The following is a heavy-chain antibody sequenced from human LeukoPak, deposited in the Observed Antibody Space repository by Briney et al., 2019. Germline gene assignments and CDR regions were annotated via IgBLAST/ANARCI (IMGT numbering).Heavy chain of an antibody. CDR1: GFTFSSYS. CDR3: AREGLYDYDSSGYYGSDAFDI. D-gene: IGHD3-22*01. CDR2: ISSSSSYI. J-gene: IGHJ3*02. Sequence: GGPLRLSCAASGFTFSSYSMNWVRQAPGKGLDWVSSISSSSSYIYYADSVKGRFTISRDNAKNSLYLQMNSLRAEDTAVYYCAREGLYDYDSSGYYGSDAFDIWGQGTMVTVSS. V-gene: IGHV3-21*01.